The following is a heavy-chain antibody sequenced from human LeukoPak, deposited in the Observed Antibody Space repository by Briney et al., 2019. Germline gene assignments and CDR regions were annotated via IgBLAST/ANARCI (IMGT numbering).Heavy chain of an antibody. CDR3: TRWDGYGDS. V-gene: IGHV3-23*01. D-gene: IGHD5-24*01. J-gene: IGHJ4*02. CDR1: GFSFSRYG. Sequence: GGTPRLSCAASGFSFSRYGITWVRQAPGKGLEWVAGVSGSSGNIYYADSVRGRFTISSDSSKNTLYLQMNSLRVEDTAVYYCTRWDGYGDSWGQGTLVTVSS. CDR2: VSGSSGNI.